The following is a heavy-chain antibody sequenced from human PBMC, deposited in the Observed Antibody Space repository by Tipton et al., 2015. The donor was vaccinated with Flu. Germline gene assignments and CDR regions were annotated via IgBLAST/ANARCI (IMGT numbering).Heavy chain of an antibody. J-gene: IGHJ5*02. D-gene: IGHD4-11*01. CDR1: GGTIISPNHF. Sequence: TLSLTCTVSGGTIISPNHFCSWIRQPVGKGLEFIGRTWTSGSTDYNPSLVSRVTMSVDTSKNQFSLRLRSVTAADTAVYYCARRDYSNYVSDPKNWFDPWGQGTLVTVSS. CDR3: ARRDYSNYVSDPKNWFDP. CDR2: TWTSGST. V-gene: IGHV4-61*02.